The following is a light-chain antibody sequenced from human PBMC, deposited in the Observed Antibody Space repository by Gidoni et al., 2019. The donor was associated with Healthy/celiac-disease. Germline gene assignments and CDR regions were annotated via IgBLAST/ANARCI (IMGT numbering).Light chain of an antibody. CDR3: QQSYSTPPYT. J-gene: IGKJ2*01. Sequence: DIQMTQSPSSLSASVGDRVTITCRASQSISSSLNWYQQKPGKAPKLLIYAASSLQSGVPARFSGSGSGTEFTLTISSLQPEDFATYYCQQSYSTPPYTFGQGTKLEIK. V-gene: IGKV1-39*01. CDR2: AAS. CDR1: QSISSS.